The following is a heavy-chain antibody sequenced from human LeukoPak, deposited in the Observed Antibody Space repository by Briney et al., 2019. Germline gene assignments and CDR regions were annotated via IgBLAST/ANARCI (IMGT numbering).Heavy chain of an antibody. CDR1: GFTFSSYS. Sequence: GGSLRLSCAASGFTFSSYSMNWVRQAPGKGLEWVSYISSSSTIYYADSVKGRFTISRDNAKNSLYLQMNSLRAEDTAVYYCARTPRYTYGPGDFDYWGQGTLVTVSS. V-gene: IGHV3-48*04. D-gene: IGHD5-18*01. CDR2: ISSSSTI. CDR3: ARTPRYTYGPGDFDY. J-gene: IGHJ4*02.